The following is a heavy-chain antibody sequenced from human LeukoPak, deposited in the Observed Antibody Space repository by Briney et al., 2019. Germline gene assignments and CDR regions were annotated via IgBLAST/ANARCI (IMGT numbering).Heavy chain of an antibody. CDR3: ARKSGYARDY. CDR2: TNHSGSTS. J-gene: IGHJ4*02. V-gene: IGHV4-34*01. CDR1: GESFSGYF. Sequence: PSETLSLTCAVYGESFSGYFWNWIRQPPGKGLEWIGKTNHSGSTSNHNPSLKSRVTMSVDTSKNQFSLKLSSVTAADTAVYYCARKSGYARDYWGQGNLVTVSS. D-gene: IGHD5-12*01.